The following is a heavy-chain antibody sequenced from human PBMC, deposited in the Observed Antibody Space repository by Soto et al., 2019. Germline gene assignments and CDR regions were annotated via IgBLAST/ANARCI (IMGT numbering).Heavy chain of an antibody. J-gene: IGHJ1*01. CDR1: GGTFSSYA. Sequence: QVQLVQSGAEVKKPGSSVKVSCKASGGTFSSYAISWVRQAPGQGLEWMAGIIPFFDTANYAPKFQGRVTISADESTSTAYMELNSLRFEDTAVYYCVSGHYYDSTGYYPAEYLQHWGQGTLVTVSS. V-gene: IGHV1-69*01. D-gene: IGHD3-22*01. CDR3: VSGHYYDSTGYYPAEYLQH. CDR2: IIPFFDTA.